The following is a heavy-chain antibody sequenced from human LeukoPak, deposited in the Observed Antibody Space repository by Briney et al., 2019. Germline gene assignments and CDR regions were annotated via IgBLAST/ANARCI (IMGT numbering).Heavy chain of an antibody. CDR2: ISPGGSDT. J-gene: IGHJ4*02. CDR3: ARRTEYHFDS. V-gene: IGHV5-51*01. D-gene: IGHD6-6*01. CDR1: GYSFTSYW. Sequence: GESLKISCKSSGYSFTSYWIGWVRQMPGKGLEWMGIISPGGSDTRYSPSFQGQVTISADKSISTAYLQWSSLRASDTAMYYCARRTEYHFDSWGQGTLVTVSS.